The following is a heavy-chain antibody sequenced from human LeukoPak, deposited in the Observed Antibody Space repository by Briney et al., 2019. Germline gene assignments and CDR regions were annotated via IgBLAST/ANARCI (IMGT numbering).Heavy chain of an antibody. CDR2: ISYDGSNK. V-gene: IGHV3-30*18. CDR3: AKGIITMIVVVTVDY. D-gene: IGHD3-22*01. Sequence: PGGSLRLSCAASGFTFSKMNWVRQAPGKGLEWVAVISYDGSNKYYADSVKGRVTISRDNSKNTLYLQMNSLRPEDTAVYYCAKGIITMIVVVTVDYWGQGTLVTVSS. CDR1: GFTFSK. J-gene: IGHJ4*02.